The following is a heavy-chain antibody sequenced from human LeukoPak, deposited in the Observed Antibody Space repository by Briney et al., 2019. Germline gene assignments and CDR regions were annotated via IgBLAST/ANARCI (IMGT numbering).Heavy chain of an antibody. D-gene: IGHD1-26*01. J-gene: IGHJ3*02. Sequence: GGSLRLSCAASGFTVSSNFMSWVRQAPGKGLEWVSVIHSGGSTYYADSVKGRFTISRDSSKNTLYLQMNSLRAEDTAVYYCARDSVMRSALDASDIWGQGRMVTVSS. CDR1: GFTVSSNF. CDR2: IHSGGST. CDR3: ARDSVMRSALDASDI. V-gene: IGHV3-53*01.